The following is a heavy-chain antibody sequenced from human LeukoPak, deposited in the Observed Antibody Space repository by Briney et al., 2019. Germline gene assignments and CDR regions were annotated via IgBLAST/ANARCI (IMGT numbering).Heavy chain of an antibody. CDR1: GYTFINYG. D-gene: IGHD4-17*01. CDR2: ISAYNGNT. V-gene: IGHV1-18*04. J-gene: IGHJ4*02. Sequence: GASVKVSCKASGYTFINYGITWVRQAPGQGLEWMGWISAYNGNTNYARKLQGRVTMTTDTSTSTAYMELRSLRSDDTAVYYCARAAPTLTVTTDFDYWGQGTLVTVSS. CDR3: ARAAPTLTVTTDFDY.